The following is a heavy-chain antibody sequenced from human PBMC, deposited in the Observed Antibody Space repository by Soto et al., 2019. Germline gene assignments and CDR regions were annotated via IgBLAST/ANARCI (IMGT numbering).Heavy chain of an antibody. CDR2: ISYDGSNK. CDR3: AKGTPKQWLAHLVTDV. Sequence: PWGSLRLSCAASGFTFSSYGMHWVRQAPGTGLERVAVISYDGSNKYYADSVKGRFTISRDNSKNTLYLQMNSLRAEDTAVYYCAKGTPKQWLAHLVTDVWGQGTTVTVSS. CDR1: GFTFSSYG. J-gene: IGHJ6*02. D-gene: IGHD6-19*01. V-gene: IGHV3-30*18.